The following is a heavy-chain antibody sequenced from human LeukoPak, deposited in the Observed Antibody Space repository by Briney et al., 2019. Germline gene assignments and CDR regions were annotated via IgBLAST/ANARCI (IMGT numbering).Heavy chain of an antibody. D-gene: IGHD2-2*01. CDR1: GYTFTDYY. V-gene: IGHV1-69-2*01. CDR3: ATDSSPDEDYYYYYMDV. CDR2: VDPEDGET. Sequence: ASVKSSCKASGYTFTDYYMHWVQQAPGKGLQWMGRVDPEDGETIYAEKFQGRVTITADTSTDTAYMELSSLRSEDTAVYYCATDSSPDEDYYYYYMDVWGTGTTVTVSS. J-gene: IGHJ6*03.